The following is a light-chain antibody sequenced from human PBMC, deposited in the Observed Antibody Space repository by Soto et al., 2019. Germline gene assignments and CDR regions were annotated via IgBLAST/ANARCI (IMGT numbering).Light chain of an antibody. CDR3: QSYDSSLSGSEV. CDR1: SSNIGAGYD. V-gene: IGLV1-40*01. J-gene: IGLJ2*01. CDR2: GNS. Sequence: QPVLTQPPSVSGAPGQRVTISCTGSSSNIGAGYDVHWYQQLPGTAPKLLIYGNSNRPSGVPDRFSGSKSGTSASLAITGLRAEDAADYYCQSYDSSLSGSEVFGGGTQLTV.